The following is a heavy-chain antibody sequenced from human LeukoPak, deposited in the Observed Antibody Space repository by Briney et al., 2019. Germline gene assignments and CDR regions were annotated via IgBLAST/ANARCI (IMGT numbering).Heavy chain of an antibody. J-gene: IGHJ6*02. D-gene: IGHD3-10*01. CDR2: ISSSSSYI. CDR1: GFTFSSYS. Sequence: GGSLRLSCAASGFTFSSYSMNWVRQAPGKGLEWVSSISSSSSYIYYADSVKGRFTISRDNSKNTLYLQMNSLRAEDTAVYYCAKDLDTMVRGPPYYYGMDVWGQGTAVTVSS. V-gene: IGHV3-21*04. CDR3: AKDLDTMVRGPPYYYGMDV.